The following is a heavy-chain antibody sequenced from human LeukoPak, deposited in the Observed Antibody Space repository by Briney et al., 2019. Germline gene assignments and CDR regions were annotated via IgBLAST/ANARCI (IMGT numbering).Heavy chain of an antibody. CDR3: ARDWGDSSDCVDY. J-gene: IGHJ4*02. V-gene: IGHV3-33*01. D-gene: IGHD3-22*01. CDR2: IWYDGSNK. CDR1: GFTFSSYG. Sequence: GRSLRLSCAASGFTFSSYGMHWVRQAPGKGLEWVALIWYDGSNKYYADSVKGRFTISRDNSKNTLYLQLNSLRVEDTAVYNCARDWGDSSDCVDYWGQGTLVTVSS.